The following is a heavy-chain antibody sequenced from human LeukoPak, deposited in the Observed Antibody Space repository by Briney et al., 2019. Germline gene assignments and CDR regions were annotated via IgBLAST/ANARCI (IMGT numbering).Heavy chain of an antibody. CDR1: GGSMNSYY. Sequence: SETLSLTCSVSGGSMNSYYWGWIRQPPGKGLEWIGSIYYSGSTYYNPSLKSRVTISVDTSKNQFSLKLSSVTAADTAVYYCARLSREQWLVRGYFDLWGRGTLVTVSS. CDR3: ARLSREQWLVRGYFDL. J-gene: IGHJ2*01. D-gene: IGHD6-19*01. CDR2: IYYSGST. V-gene: IGHV4-39*01.